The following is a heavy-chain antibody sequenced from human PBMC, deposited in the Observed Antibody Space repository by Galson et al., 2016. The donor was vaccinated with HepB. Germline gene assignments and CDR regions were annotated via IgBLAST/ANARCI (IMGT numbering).Heavy chain of an antibody. Sequence: SLRLSCAASGFTFSNYWMSWVRQAPGKGLECVANLKQDGRDKYYVDSVMGRFTISRDNAKNSLYLQMNSLSAEDTAVYYCATGGSRGISDAFGFWGQGTTVTVSS. V-gene: IGHV3-7*01. CDR1: GFTFSNYW. D-gene: IGHD3-16*01. CDR3: ATGGSRGISDAFGF. CDR2: LKQDGRDK. J-gene: IGHJ6*02.